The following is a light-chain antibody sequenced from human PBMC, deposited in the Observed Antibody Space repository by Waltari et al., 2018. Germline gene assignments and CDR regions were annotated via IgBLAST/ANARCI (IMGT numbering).Light chain of an antibody. CDR2: GAS. Sequence: EILMTQSPATLSVSPGERATPSCRASQSVRGDLAWYQQKPGQAPRLLIYGASTRATGIPARFSGSGSGTEFTLTISSMQSEDSAVYYCQQYNSWPPMYTFGQGTKLEIK. CDR3: QQYNSWPPMYT. J-gene: IGKJ2*01. V-gene: IGKV3-15*01. CDR1: QSVRGD.